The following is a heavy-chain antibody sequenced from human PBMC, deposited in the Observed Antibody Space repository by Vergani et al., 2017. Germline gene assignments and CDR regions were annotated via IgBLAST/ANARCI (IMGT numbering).Heavy chain of an antibody. J-gene: IGHJ4*02. V-gene: IGHV1-69*04. CDR3: AGEAPTTLEEGY. Sequence: QVQLVQSGAEVKKPGSSVKVSCKASGGTFSSYAISWVRQAPGQGLEWMGRIIPSLGIENYAQKFQGRCTMTADKSTSTAYMELSSLRSEDTAVYYCAGEAPTTLEEGYWGQGTLVTVSS. CDR1: GGTFSSYA. CDR2: IIPSLGIE. D-gene: IGHD4-23*01.